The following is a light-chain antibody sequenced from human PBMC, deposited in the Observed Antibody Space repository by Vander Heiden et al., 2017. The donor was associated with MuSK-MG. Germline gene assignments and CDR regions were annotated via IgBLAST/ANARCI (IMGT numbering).Light chain of an antibody. CDR2: TAS. CDR3: QQSYSDPT. V-gene: IGKV1-39*01. J-gene: IGKJ1*01. CDR1: QNIRKF. Sequence: DIQMTQSPSSLSASVGDRVSITCRASQNIRKFLNWYQQKPGKAPILLIHTASRLQSGVPSRFSGGGSGTDFTLTISRLQPEDLATYYCQQSYSDPTFGQGTKVDVK.